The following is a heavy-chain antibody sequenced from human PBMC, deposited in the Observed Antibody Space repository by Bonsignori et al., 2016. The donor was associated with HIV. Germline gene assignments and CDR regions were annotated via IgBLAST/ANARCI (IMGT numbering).Heavy chain of an antibody. D-gene: IGHD3-16*01. Sequence: GGSLRLSCTVSGFSVRRNYLSWIRQAPGKGLECVAVFYSAGKAHYADSVKGRFTISRDTSKNTLFLHMTNLGGEDTARYYCVKNGGTSDDTVQGSIWGQGTLVTVSS. CDR2: FYSAGKA. CDR3: VKNGGTSDDTVQGSI. CDR1: GFSVRRNY. V-gene: IGHV3-66*01. J-gene: IGHJ4*02.